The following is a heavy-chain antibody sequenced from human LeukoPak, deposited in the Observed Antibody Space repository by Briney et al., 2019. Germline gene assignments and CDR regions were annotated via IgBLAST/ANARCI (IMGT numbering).Heavy chain of an antibody. CDR3: ARDYSLEYDYDTSGYFDY. D-gene: IGHD3-22*01. Sequence: GGSLRLSCAASGFTFSNYAMHWVRQAPGKGPEWVAVVSYDGTNKYYADSVKGRFTISRDTSKNTLYLRMNSLRAEDTAVYYCARDYSLEYDYDTSGYFDYWGQGTLVTVSS. J-gene: IGHJ4*02. CDR1: GFTFSNYA. V-gene: IGHV3-30-3*01. CDR2: VSYDGTNK.